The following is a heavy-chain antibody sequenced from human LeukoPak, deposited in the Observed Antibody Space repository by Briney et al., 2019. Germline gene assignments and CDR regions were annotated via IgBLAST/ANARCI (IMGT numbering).Heavy chain of an antibody. J-gene: IGHJ4*02. CDR2: ISAYNGNT. Sequence: GASVKVSCKASGGTFSSYAISWVRQAPGQGLEWMGWISAYNGNTNYAQKLQGRVTMTTDTSTSTAYMELRSLRSDDTAVYYCARGTDLGYSSGWGGTPPHDHIDYWGQGTLVTVSS. D-gene: IGHD6-19*01. CDR1: GGTFSSYA. CDR3: ARGTDLGYSSGWGGTPPHDHIDY. V-gene: IGHV1-18*01.